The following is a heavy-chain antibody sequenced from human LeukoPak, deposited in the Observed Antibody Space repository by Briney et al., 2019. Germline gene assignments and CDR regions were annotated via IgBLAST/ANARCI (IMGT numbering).Heavy chain of an antibody. Sequence: PGGPLRLSCAASGFTFSSYWMSWVRQVPGKGLEWVANIKQDGSEKYCVDSVKGRFTISRDNAKNSLYLQMNSLRAEDTAVYYCARLAYCGGDCADDAFDIWGQGTMVTVSS. V-gene: IGHV3-7*04. D-gene: IGHD2-21*02. J-gene: IGHJ3*02. CDR2: IKQDGSEK. CDR1: GFTFSSYW. CDR3: ARLAYCGGDCADDAFDI.